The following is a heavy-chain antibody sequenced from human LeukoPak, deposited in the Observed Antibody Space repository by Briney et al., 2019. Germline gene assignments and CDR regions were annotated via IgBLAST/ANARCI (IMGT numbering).Heavy chain of an antibody. CDR2: INPNSGGT. CDR3: ARDIAAAGSYYLYGTDV. CDR1: GYTFTDHY. D-gene: IGHD6-13*01. Sequence: ASVKVSCKASGYTFTDHYMHWVRQAPGQGLEWMGWINPNSGGTNFVQKFQGRVTMTRDTSISTAYMELSGLRSDDTAVYYCARDIAAAGSYYLYGTDVWGQGTTVTVSS. J-gene: IGHJ6*02. V-gene: IGHV1-2*02.